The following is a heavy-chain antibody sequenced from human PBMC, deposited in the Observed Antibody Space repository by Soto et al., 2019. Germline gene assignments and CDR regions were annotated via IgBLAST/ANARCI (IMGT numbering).Heavy chain of an antibody. CDR3: AHGSGWLLDY. CDR2: IYWNDDN. J-gene: IGHJ4*02. CDR1: GFSLSDTAVG. D-gene: IGHD6-19*01. V-gene: IGHV2-5*01. Sequence: QITLKESGPTLVTPTQTLTLTCTFSGFSLSDTAVGVGWIRQPPGKALEWLALIYWNDDNKYSPSLKTRLTITKDTSKHQVVLTMTNMDPVDTATYHCAHGSGWLLDYWGQGILVTVSS.